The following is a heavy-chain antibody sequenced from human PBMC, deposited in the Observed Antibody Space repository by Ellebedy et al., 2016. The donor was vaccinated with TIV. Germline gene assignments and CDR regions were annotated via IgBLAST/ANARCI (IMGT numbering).Heavy chain of an antibody. V-gene: IGHV3-30-3*01. D-gene: IGHD4-17*01. J-gene: IGHJ4*02. CDR2: ISYDGSNK. Sequence: GESLKISCAASGFTFSSYAMHWVRQAPGKGLEWVAVISYDGSNKYYADSVKGRFTISRDNAKNSLYLQMNSLRAEDTAVYYCARVYGDYLGGYWGQGTLVTVSS. CDR3: ARVYGDYLGGY. CDR1: GFTFSSYA.